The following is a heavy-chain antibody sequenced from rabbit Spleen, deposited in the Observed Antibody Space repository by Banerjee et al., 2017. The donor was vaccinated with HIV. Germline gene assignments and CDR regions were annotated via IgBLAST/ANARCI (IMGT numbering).Heavy chain of an antibody. CDR2: IDPLFGIT. Sequence: QSLEESGGGLVKPGASLTLTCKASGFDFSSGYDMNWVRQAPGKGLEWIGYIDPLFGITYYANWVNGRFSISRENAQNTVFLQMTSLTAADTATYFCARDGAGGSYFALWGPGTLVTVS. CDR1: GFDFSSGYD. J-gene: IGHJ4*01. CDR3: ARDGAGGSYFAL. V-gene: IGHV1S40*01. D-gene: IGHD8-1*01.